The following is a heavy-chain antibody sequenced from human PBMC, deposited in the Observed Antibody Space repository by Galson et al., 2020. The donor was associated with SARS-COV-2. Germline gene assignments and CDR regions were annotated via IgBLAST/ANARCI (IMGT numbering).Heavy chain of an antibody. D-gene: IGHD3-22*01. CDR2: ISAHNGNT. CDR1: GYTFTSYG. J-gene: IGHJ6*02. CDR3: AREPAEYYDSSGYWGYGMDV. V-gene: IGHV1-18*01. Sequence: ASVKVSCKASGYTFTSYGISCVRQAPGQGLEWMGWISAHNGNTTYAQKLQGRVTMTTDTYTSTAYMELRSQRSDDTAVYYCAREPAEYYDSSGYWGYGMDVWGQGTTVTVSS.